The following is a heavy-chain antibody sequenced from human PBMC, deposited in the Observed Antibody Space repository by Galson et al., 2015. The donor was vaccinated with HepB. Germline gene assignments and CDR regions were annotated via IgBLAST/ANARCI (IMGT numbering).Heavy chain of an antibody. CDR2: IIPIFGIA. J-gene: IGHJ1*01. D-gene: IGHD3-22*01. V-gene: IGHV1-69*10. CDR1: GGTFSSYA. Sequence: SVKVSCKASGGTFSSYAISWVRQAPGQGLEWMGGIIPIFGIANYAQKFQGRVTITADKSTSTAYMELSSLRSEDTAVYYCARSTFYYDSSGYYYVVPYFQHWGQGTLVTVSS. CDR3: ARSTFYYDSSGYYYVVPYFQH.